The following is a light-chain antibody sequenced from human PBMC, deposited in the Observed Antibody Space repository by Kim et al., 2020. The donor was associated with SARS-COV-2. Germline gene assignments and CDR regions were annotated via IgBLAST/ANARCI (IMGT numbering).Light chain of an antibody. CDR1: TANTGCYY. V-gene: IGLV1-47*02. J-gene: IGLJ2*01. Sequence: VPIYYPGGTANTGCYYVYWYQPFPGTAPKLLVYHNDWRHSGVPDRFSGSKSGTSASLAIGGLRSEDEADYYCTTWDDSLSGVLFGGGTQLTVL. CDR2: HND. CDR3: TTWDDSLSGVL.